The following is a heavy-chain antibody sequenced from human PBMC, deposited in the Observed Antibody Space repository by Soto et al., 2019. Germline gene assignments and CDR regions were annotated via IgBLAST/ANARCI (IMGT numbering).Heavy chain of an antibody. CDR1: GGSFSGYY. D-gene: IGHD3-22*01. V-gene: IGHV4-34*01. CDR2: INHSGST. J-gene: IGHJ4*02. CDR3: ARGVPYDSSGYYLREAFDY. Sequence: SETLSLTCAVYGGSFSGYYWSWIRQPPGKGLEWIGAINHSGSTNYNPSLKSRVTISLDTSKNQFSLKLSSVTAADTAVYYCARGVPYDSSGYYLREAFDYWGQGTLVTVSS.